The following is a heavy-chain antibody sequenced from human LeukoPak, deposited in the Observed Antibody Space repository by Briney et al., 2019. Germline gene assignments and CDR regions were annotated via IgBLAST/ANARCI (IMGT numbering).Heavy chain of an antibody. V-gene: IGHV4-59*11. Sequence: SETLSLTCAVSGDSFSSHYWTWIRQSPGKGLEWIGYISYIGSTNYNPSLKSRVTISVDTSKNQFSLKLRSVTAADTAVHYCARDLVTVTKGFDIWGQGTMVSVSS. CDR3: ARDLVTVTKGFDI. D-gene: IGHD4-17*01. CDR2: ISYIGST. J-gene: IGHJ3*02. CDR1: GDSFSSHY.